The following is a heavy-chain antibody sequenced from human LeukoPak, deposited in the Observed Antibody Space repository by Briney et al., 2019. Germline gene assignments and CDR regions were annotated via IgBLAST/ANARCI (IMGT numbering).Heavy chain of an antibody. Sequence: GGSLRLSCAASGFTFSSYEMNWVRQAPGKGLGWVSYISSSGSTIYYADSVKGRFTISRDNAKNSLYLQMNSLRAEDTAVYYCATTPVRCSSTSCYVDYWGQGTLVTVSS. CDR3: ATTPVRCSSTSCYVDY. CDR1: GFTFSSYE. V-gene: IGHV3-48*03. J-gene: IGHJ4*02. CDR2: ISSSGSTI. D-gene: IGHD2-2*01.